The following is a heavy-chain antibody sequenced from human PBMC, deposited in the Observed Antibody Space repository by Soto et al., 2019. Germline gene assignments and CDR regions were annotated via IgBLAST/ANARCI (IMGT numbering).Heavy chain of an antibody. D-gene: IGHD2-15*01. CDR1: GYTFTTFG. CDR3: RKEYCRGGRYFAPAS. J-gene: IGHJ4*02. CDR2: TNTNNGDT. V-gene: IGHV1-18*01. Sequence: QVQLVQSGAEVKPPGASVKVSCKASGYTFTTFGISWVRQAPGQGLECMGWTNTNNGDTYYAQRFKGRVTVTKDSTTGTAYMELRNLSSDDAAVYYYRKEYCRGGRYFAPASRGLGTLVTVSS.